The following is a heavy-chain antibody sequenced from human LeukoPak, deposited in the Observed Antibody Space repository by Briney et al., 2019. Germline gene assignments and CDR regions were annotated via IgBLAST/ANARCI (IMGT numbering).Heavy chain of an antibody. CDR2: ISYDGSNK. D-gene: IGHD3-3*01. Sequence: GGSLRLSCAASGFTFSSYAMHWVRQAPGKGLEWVAVISYDGSNKYYADSVKGRFTISRDNSKNTLYLQMNSLRAEDTAVYYCAREEITYYDFWSGYYTGTPLDYWGQGTLVTVSS. CDR3: AREEITYYDFWSGYYTGTPLDY. J-gene: IGHJ4*02. CDR1: GFTFSSYA. V-gene: IGHV3-30-3*01.